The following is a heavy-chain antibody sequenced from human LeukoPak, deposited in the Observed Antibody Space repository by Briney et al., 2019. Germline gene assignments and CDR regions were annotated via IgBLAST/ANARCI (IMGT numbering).Heavy chain of an antibody. CDR2: ISGSGGST. V-gene: IGHV3-23*01. D-gene: IGHD3-3*01. CDR3: ARLGSGYLFDY. Sequence: GGSLRLSCAASGFTFSDYAMSWVRQAPGKGLECVSAISGSGGSTYYADSVKGRFTISRDNSKNTLYLQMSSLRADDTAVYYCARLGSGYLFDYWGQGTLVTVSS. J-gene: IGHJ4*02. CDR1: GFTFSDYA.